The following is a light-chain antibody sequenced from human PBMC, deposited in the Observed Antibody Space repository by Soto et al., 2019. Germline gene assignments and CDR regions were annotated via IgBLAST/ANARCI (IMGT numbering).Light chain of an antibody. CDR2: DAA. CDR1: QNINTY. Sequence: DIQMTQSPYSLSAALGDRVTIACRASQNINTYLNWYQQKPGKAPKLLIFDAASLQNGVPSRFSGGGSRTDFTLTITSLKHEDFATYYCQQTSSAPFTFGPGTKWIS. J-gene: IGKJ3*01. CDR3: QQTSSAPFT. V-gene: IGKV1-39*01.